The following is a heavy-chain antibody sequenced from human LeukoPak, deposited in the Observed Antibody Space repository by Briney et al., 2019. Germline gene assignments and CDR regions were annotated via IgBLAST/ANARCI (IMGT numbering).Heavy chain of an antibody. CDR3: ASVFDS. V-gene: IGHV3-74*01. CDR2: INHDGTVT. CDR1: GW. Sequence: PGGSLRLSCAASGWIHWVRQAPGKGLVWVSGINHDGTVTYYADSVKCRFTISRDNAKNTLYLQMNSLSADDTAVYYCASVFDSWGQGFLVTVSS. J-gene: IGHJ4*02.